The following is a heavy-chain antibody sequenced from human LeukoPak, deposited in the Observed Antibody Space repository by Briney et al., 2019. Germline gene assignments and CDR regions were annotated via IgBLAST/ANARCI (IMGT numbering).Heavy chain of an antibody. J-gene: IGHJ4*02. CDR1: GYTFTGYY. CDR3: AATYGSGNYLDY. D-gene: IGHD3-10*01. V-gene: IGHV1-2*04. Sequence: ASVKVSCKASGYTFTGYYMHWVRQAPGQGLEWMGWINPNSGGTNYAQKFQGWVTMTRDTSISTAYMELSRLRSDDTAVYYCAATYGSGNYLDYWGQGTLVTVSS. CDR2: INPNSGGT.